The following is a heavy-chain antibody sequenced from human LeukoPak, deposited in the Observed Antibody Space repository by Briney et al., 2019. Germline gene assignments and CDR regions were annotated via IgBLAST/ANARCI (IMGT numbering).Heavy chain of an antibody. Sequence: GGSLRLSCAASGFPFSSHTMSWVRQPPGKGLEWVAAISNGKTYYADSVRGRFAISRDDSTNTVYLQMNSLRAEDTAVYYCASERGYSYGAFDYWGQGTLVTVSS. D-gene: IGHD5-18*01. CDR1: GFPFSSHT. J-gene: IGHJ4*02. V-gene: IGHV3-23*01. CDR2: ISNGKT. CDR3: ASERGYSYGAFDY.